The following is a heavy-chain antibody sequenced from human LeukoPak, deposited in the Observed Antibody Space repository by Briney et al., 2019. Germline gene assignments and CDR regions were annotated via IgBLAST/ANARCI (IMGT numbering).Heavy chain of an antibody. V-gene: IGHV4-59*08. J-gene: IGHJ6*02. CDR2: IYYSGST. CDR1: GGSISSYY. D-gene: IGHD6-19*01. Sequence: SETLSLTCTVPGGSISSYYWSWIRQPPGKGLEWIGYIYYSGSTNYNPSLKSRVTISVDTSKNQFSLKLSSVTAADTAVYYCARHYSSGWYSSRYYYGMDVWGQGTTVTVSS. CDR3: ARHYSSGWYSSRYYYGMDV.